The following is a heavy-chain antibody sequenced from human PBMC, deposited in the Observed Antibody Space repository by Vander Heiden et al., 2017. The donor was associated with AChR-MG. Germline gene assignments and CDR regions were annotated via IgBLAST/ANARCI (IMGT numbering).Heavy chain of an antibody. CDR1: GFSFSSSA. J-gene: IGHJ4*02. D-gene: IGHD5-18*01. V-gene: IGHV3-30*18. CDR2: ISYDGTNI. Sequence: QVQLVESGGGMVQPGRSLRLSCDAPGFSFSSSALHWVRQAPGKGLEWLAVISYDGTNIFYADAVKGRFTISRDNSKNTLYLQIKSLTIEDTAVYYCAKETTRGYSFGGGLDYWGQGTLVTVSS. CDR3: AKETTRGYSFGGGLDY.